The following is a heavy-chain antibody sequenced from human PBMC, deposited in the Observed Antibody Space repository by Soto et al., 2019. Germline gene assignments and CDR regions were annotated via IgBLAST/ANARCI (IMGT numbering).Heavy chain of an antibody. J-gene: IGHJ1*01. V-gene: IGHV3-33*01. CDR3: ARGGVAVALNYFQH. CDR1: GFTFSSYG. CDR2: IWYDGSNK. D-gene: IGHD6-19*01. Sequence: QVQLVESGGGVVQPGRSLRLSCAASGFTFSSYGMHWVRQAPGKGLEWVAVIWYDGSNKYYADSVKGRFTISRDNSKNTLYLQMNSLRAEDTAVYYCARGGVAVALNYFQHWGQGTRVTVSS.